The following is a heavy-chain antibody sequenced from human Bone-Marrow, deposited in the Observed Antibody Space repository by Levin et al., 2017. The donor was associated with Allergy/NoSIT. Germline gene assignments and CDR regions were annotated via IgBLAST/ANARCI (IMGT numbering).Heavy chain of an antibody. D-gene: IGHD2-15*01. CDR3: VRDDAREEGSPYYFYGMDV. V-gene: IGHV3-74*01. CDR2: IKNDGSSK. Sequence: PGGSLRLSCTASGFSLSSYWMHWVRQAPGKGLVWVSRIKNDGSSKSYADFVNGRFTISRDNAKNMLYLQMNSLRDEDTAVYYCVRDDAREEGSPYYFYGMDVWGQGTTVTVSS. CDR1: GFSLSSYW. J-gene: IGHJ6*02.